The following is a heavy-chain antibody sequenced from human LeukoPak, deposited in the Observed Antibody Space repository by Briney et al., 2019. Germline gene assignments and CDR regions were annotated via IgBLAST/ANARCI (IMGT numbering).Heavy chain of an antibody. Sequence: GGSLRLSCVASGFTFSKNWMHWVRQAPGKGLVWVSRIQGDGSNTNYADSVKGRFSISGDNAKNTVYLQMNSLRAEDTGIYYCARGTSAGGPISPFDFWGQGTVVTVSS. V-gene: IGHV3-74*01. CDR2: IQGDGSNT. CDR3: ARGTSAGGPISPFDF. D-gene: IGHD6-13*01. CDR1: GFTFSKNW. J-gene: IGHJ4*02.